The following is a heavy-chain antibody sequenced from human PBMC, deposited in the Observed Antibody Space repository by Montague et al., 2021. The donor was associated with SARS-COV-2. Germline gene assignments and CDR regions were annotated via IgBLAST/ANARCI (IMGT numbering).Heavy chain of an antibody. D-gene: IGHD3-3*01. V-gene: IGHV4-39*01. Sequence: SETLSLTCTVSGDPIRTNSYYWGWLRQPPGKGLEWIGSIYYTGTTFSKPSLKSRVTLSVGTFKNQFSLRLSSVTAADTALYHCARHVIPRSRSGLGWFDPWGQGTLVTVSS. CDR1: GDPIRTNSYY. J-gene: IGHJ5*02. CDR3: ARHVIPRSRSGLGWFDP. CDR2: IYYTGTT.